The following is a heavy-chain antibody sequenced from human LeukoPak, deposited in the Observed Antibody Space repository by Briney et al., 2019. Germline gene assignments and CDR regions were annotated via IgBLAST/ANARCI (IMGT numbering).Heavy chain of an antibody. CDR2: LSGSGGST. D-gene: IGHD2-15*01. CDR3: AKGRTPDY. V-gene: IGHV3-23*01. CDR1: GFTFSTYV. Sequence: GGSLRLSCAASGFTFSTYVMTWVRQAPGKGLEWVSALSGSGGSTFYADSVKDRFTISRDNSNNTLYLQMNSLRAEDTAVYYCAKGRTPDYWGQGTLVTVSS. J-gene: IGHJ4*02.